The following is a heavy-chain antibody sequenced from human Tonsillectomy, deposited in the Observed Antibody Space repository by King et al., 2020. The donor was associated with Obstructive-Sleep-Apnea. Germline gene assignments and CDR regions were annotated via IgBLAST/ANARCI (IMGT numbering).Heavy chain of an antibody. CDR2: LTRDSDYI. V-gene: IGHV3-21*01. D-gene: IGHD2-21*01. Sequence: VQLVESGGGLVKPGGSLRLSCVASGFTFSSYTMGWVRQAPGKGPEWVSSLTRDSDYIYYADSLKGRLTISRDNAKNSLYLQMNSLRAEDTAVYYCTRDVLGWSRDYWGQGTLVTVSS. J-gene: IGHJ4*02. CDR3: TRDVLGWSRDY. CDR1: GFTFSSYT.